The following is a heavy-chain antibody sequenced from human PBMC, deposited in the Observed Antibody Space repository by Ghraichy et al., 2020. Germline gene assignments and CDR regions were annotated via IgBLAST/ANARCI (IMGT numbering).Heavy chain of an antibody. CDR2: IYYSGST. V-gene: IGHV4-59*08. D-gene: IGHD6-6*01. Sequence: SETLSLTCTVSGGSISSYYWSWIRQPPGKGLEWIGYIYYSGSTNYNPSLKSRVTISVDTSKNQFSLKLSSVTAADTAVYYCARLRPGDSSSDYWGQGTLVTVSS. CDR1: GGSISSYY. J-gene: IGHJ4*02. CDR3: ARLRPGDSSSDY.